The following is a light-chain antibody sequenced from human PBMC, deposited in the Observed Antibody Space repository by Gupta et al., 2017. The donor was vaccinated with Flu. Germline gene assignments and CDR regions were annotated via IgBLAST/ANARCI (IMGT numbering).Light chain of an antibody. V-gene: IGKV3-20*01. CDR2: GAS. CDR1: QSVSSSY. Sequence: EIVLTQSPGTLSLSPGERATLSCRASQSVSSSYLAWYQQKPGQAPRLLIYGASSRATGIPDRFSDSGSGTDFTLTISRLEPEDFAVYYCQQYGSSPQTFDQGTKVEIK. J-gene: IGKJ1*01. CDR3: QQYGSSPQT.